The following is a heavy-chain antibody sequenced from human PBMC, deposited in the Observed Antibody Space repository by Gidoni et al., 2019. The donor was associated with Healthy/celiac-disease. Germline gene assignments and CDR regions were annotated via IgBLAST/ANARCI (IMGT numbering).Heavy chain of an antibody. J-gene: IGHJ3*02. CDR2: IYYSGST. CDR3: ARPIAAAGTWVAFDI. CDR1: GGSISSSSYY. V-gene: IGHV4-39*01. D-gene: IGHD6-13*01. Sequence: QLQLQESGPGLVKLSETLSLTCTVSGGSISSSSYYWGWIRQPPGNGLEWIGSIYYSGSTYYNPSLKSRVTISVDTSKNQFSLKLSSVTAADTAVYYCARPIAAAGTWVAFDIWGQGTMVTVSS.